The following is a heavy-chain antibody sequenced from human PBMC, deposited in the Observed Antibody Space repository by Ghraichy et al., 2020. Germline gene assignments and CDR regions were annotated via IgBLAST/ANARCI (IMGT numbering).Heavy chain of an antibody. Sequence: GGSLRLSCAASGFTFSSYAMSWVHQAPGKGLEWVSAISGSGGSTYYADSVKGRFTISRDNSKNTLYLQMNSLRAEDTAVYYCAKEKGYCSSTSCHDAFDIWGQGTMVTVSS. CDR3: AKEKGYCSSTSCHDAFDI. D-gene: IGHD2-2*01. J-gene: IGHJ3*02. CDR1: GFTFSSYA. V-gene: IGHV3-23*01. CDR2: ISGSGGST.